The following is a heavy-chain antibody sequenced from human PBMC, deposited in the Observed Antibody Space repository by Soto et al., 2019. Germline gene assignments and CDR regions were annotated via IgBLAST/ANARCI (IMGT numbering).Heavy chain of an antibody. CDR3: ARDSVAGSWFDP. CDR1: GGSISSYY. J-gene: IGHJ5*02. D-gene: IGHD6-19*01. V-gene: IGHV4-59*01. CDR2: IYYSGST. Sequence: SETLSLTCTVSGGSISSYYWSWIRQPPGKGLEWIGYIYYSGSTNYNPSLKSRVTISVDTSKNQFSLKLSSVTAADTAVYYCARDSVAGSWFDPWGQGTLVTVSS.